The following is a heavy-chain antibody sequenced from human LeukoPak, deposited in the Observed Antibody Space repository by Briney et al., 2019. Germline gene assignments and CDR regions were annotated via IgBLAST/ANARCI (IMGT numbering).Heavy chain of an antibody. J-gene: IGHJ6*03. Sequence: GGSLRLSCAASGFTFSSYSMNWVRQAPGKGLEWVSYISSSSTIYYADSVKGRFTISRDNAKNSLYLQMSSLRAEDTAVYYCAREHYDSSGYYYYYYYMDVWGKGTTVTVSS. CDR3: AREHYDSSGYYYYYYYMDV. V-gene: IGHV3-48*01. CDR1: GFTFSSYS. D-gene: IGHD3-22*01. CDR2: ISSSSTI.